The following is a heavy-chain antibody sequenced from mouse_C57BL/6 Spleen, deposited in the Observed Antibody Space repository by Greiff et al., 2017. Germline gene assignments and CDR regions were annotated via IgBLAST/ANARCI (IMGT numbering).Heavy chain of an antibody. CDR1: GYTFTSYW. D-gene: IGHD2-2*01. CDR3: ARLVTTYFDY. CDR2: IDPSDSET. J-gene: IGHJ2*01. Sequence: QVQLQQPGAELVRPGSSVKLSCKASGYTFTSYWMHWVKQRPIQGLEWIGNIDPSDSETHYTQKFKDKATLTVDKSSSTAYMQLSSLTSEDSAVYYCARLVTTYFDYWGQGTTLTVSS. V-gene: IGHV1-52*01.